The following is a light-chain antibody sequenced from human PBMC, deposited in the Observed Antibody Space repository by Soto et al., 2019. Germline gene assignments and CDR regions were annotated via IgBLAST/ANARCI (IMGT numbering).Light chain of an antibody. CDR2: GAS. J-gene: IGKJ2*01. V-gene: IGKV3-15*01. CDR1: QSVASN. CDR3: QQYHNWPPQYT. Sequence: EIVMTQSPASLSVSPGDGATLSCRASQSVASNVAWYQQKPGQGPRLLIHGASTRAVGVPARFSGSGSGTDFTLPISSLQSEEFSVDYCQQYHNWPPQYTFGQGTKLQIK.